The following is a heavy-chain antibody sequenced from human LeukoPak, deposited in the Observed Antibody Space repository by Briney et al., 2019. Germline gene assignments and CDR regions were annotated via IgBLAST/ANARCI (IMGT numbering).Heavy chain of an antibody. Sequence: SETLSLTCTVSGDSISSSGYSWGWIRQPPGKGLEWIASIYHSVSTYYNPSLKSRVTIPIDTSKNQFSLKLSSVTAADTAVYYCARTLMTTVTEDYWGQGTLVTVSS. V-gene: IGHV4-39*07. J-gene: IGHJ4*02. D-gene: IGHD4-17*01. CDR1: GDSISSSGYS. CDR2: IYHSVST. CDR3: ARTLMTTVTEDY.